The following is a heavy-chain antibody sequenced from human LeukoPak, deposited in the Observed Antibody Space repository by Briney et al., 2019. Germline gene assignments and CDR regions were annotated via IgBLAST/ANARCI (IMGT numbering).Heavy chain of an antibody. CDR2: ISSSSYI. CDR1: GFTFSSYS. J-gene: IGHJ4*02. D-gene: IGHD3-22*01. V-gene: IGHV3-21*01. CDR3: ARRGRHYYDSSGSDY. Sequence: GGSLRLSCAASGFTFSSYSMNWVRQAPGKGLEWVSSISSSSYIYYADSVKGRFTISRDNAKNSLYLQMNSLRAEDTAVYYCARRGRHYYDSSGSDYWGQGTLVTVSS.